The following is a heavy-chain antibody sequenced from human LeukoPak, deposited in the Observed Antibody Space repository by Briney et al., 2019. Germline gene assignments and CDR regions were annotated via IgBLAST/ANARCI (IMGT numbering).Heavy chain of an antibody. CDR1: GFTFRSYW. J-gene: IGHJ5*02. D-gene: IGHD6-13*01. Sequence: PGGSLRLSCAASGFTFRSYWMSWVRQAPGKGLEWVANIKQDGSEKYYVDSVKGRFTISRDNAKNSLYLQMNSLRAGDTAVYYCARRGGTSSSWYGSWENWFDPWGQGTLVTVSS. CDR3: ARRGGTSSSWYGSWENWFDP. CDR2: IKQDGSEK. V-gene: IGHV3-7*01.